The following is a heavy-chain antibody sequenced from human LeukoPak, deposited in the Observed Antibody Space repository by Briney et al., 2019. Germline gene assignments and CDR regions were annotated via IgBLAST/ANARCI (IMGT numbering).Heavy chain of an antibody. V-gene: IGHV3-21*01. J-gene: IGHJ4*02. Sequence: GGSLRLSCAASGFTFSSYSMNWVRQAPGKGLEWVSSISSSSSYIYYADSVKGRFTISRDNAKNSLYLQMNSLRAEDTAVYYCASPGEYSGSYYPFDYWGQGTLVTVSS. CDR1: GFTFSSYS. CDR3: ASPGEYSGSYYPFDY. D-gene: IGHD1-26*01. CDR2: ISSSSSYI.